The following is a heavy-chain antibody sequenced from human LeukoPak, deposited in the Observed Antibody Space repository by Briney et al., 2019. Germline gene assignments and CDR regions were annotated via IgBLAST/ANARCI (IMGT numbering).Heavy chain of an antibody. Sequence: SEPLSLTCTVSGGSISSSRYYWGWIRQPPGKGLEWIGSVYYSGSTYYNPSFRSRVTIFVDTSMPQFSLRLSSVPGADTAVYFWARGGGYYRYYIDVWGKGTTVTVSS. CDR1: GGSISSSRYY. J-gene: IGHJ6*03. CDR3: ARGGGYYRYYIDV. D-gene: IGHD3-16*01. CDR2: VYYSGST. V-gene: IGHV4-39*01.